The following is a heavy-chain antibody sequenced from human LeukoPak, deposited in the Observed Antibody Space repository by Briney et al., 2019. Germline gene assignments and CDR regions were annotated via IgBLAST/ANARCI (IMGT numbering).Heavy chain of an antibody. D-gene: IGHD5-18*01. Sequence: ASVTVSRKASGYTFTSYYMHWVRQPPGQGLEWMGIINPSGGSTSYAQKFQGRVTVTRDMSTSTVYMELSSLRSEDTAVYYCARVTRGYSYGYYFDYWGQGTLVTVSS. CDR3: ARVTRGYSYGYYFDY. J-gene: IGHJ4*02. V-gene: IGHV1-46*01. CDR1: GYTFTSYY. CDR2: INPSGGST.